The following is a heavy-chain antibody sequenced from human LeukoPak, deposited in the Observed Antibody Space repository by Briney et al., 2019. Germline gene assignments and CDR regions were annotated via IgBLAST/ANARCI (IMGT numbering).Heavy chain of an antibody. CDR2: IYSGGST. D-gene: IGHD2-15*01. CDR1: GFTVSSNY. V-gene: IGHV3-53*01. CDR3: AREIYCSASSCTGGVFDI. J-gene: IGHJ3*02. Sequence: GGSLRLSCAASGFTVSSNYMSWVRQAPGRGLEWVSVIYSGGSTYYADSVKGRFTISRDNSKNTLYLQMNSLRVEDTAVYYCAREIYCSASSCTGGVFDIWGQGTMVTVSS.